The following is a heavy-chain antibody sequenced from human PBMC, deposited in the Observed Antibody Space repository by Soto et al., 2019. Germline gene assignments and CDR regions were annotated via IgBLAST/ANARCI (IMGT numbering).Heavy chain of an antibody. Sequence: SETLCLTCTVSGGSVSSGSDYWSWIRQPPGKGLEWIGYMYYSGSANYNPSLKSRVTISVDTSKNQFSLKLSSVTAADTAVYYCARGVVATIGYWYFDLWGRGTLVT. V-gene: IGHV4-61*01. CDR3: ARGVVATIGYWYFDL. D-gene: IGHD2-15*01. CDR2: MYYSGSA. J-gene: IGHJ2*01. CDR1: GGSVSSGSDY.